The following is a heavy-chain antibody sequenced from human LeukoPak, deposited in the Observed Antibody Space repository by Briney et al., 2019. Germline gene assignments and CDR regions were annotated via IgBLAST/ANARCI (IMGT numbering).Heavy chain of an antibody. CDR3: ARGPPYYDFWSGYPFIDV. D-gene: IGHD3-3*01. Sequence: SETLCLTCAVYGGSSSGYYGCWIRHPLGKGLVWIGETNHSGSINYNPSIKSRVNISVDTSKTRFSLNVKSVTAAATAWYYCARGPPYYDFWSGYPFIDVWGKGTTVTVSS. J-gene: IGHJ6*03. V-gene: IGHV4-34*01. CDR2: TNHSGSI. CDR1: GGSSSGYY.